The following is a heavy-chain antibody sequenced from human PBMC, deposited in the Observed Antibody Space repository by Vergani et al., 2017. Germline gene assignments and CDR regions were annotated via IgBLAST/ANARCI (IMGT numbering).Heavy chain of an antibody. CDR3: ARQRWGAAAGIRTGWYFDL. CDR2: IYTSGST. J-gene: IGHJ2*01. V-gene: IGHV4-4*09. CDR1: GGSISSYY. D-gene: IGHD6-13*01. Sequence: QVQLQESGPGLVKPSETLSLTCTVSGGSISSYYWSWTRQPPGKGLEWIGYIYTSGSTNYNPSLKSRVTISVDTSKNQFSLKLSSVTAADTAVYYCARQRWGAAAGIRTGWYFDLWGRGTLVTVSS.